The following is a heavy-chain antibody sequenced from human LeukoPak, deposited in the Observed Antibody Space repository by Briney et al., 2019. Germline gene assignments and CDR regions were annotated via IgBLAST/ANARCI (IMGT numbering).Heavy chain of an antibody. CDR2: ITGNSDTR. CDR3: ARDES. Sequence: PGGSLRLSCVVSGFSFSSYEMNWVRQAPGKGLEWVSYITGNSDTRYYADSVKGRFTISRDNTKNSLYLQMNSLRAEDTAVYYCARDESWGQGTMVTVSS. CDR1: GFSFSSYE. J-gene: IGHJ3*01. V-gene: IGHV3-48*03.